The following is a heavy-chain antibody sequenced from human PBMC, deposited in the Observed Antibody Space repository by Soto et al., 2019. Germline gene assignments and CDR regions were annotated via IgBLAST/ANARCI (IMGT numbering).Heavy chain of an antibody. Sequence: QVQLVQSGAEVKKPGSSVKVSCKASGGTFSSYTISWVRQAPGQGLEWMGRIIPILDIANYAQKFQGRVTITADKSTSTAYMELSSLRSEDTAVYYCAREVKQWLVYFDYWGQGTLVTVSS. CDR3: AREVKQWLVYFDY. D-gene: IGHD6-19*01. V-gene: IGHV1-69*08. CDR1: GGTFSSYT. J-gene: IGHJ4*02. CDR2: IIPILDIA.